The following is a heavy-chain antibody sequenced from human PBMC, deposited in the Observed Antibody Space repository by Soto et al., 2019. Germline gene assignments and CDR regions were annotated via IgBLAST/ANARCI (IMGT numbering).Heavy chain of an antibody. D-gene: IGHD3-22*01. V-gene: IGHV4-39*01. CDR2: IYYSGST. CDR3: AGGDYYHSSGYYFYYYTMDV. CDR1: GGSISSSSYY. Sequence: SETLSLTCTVSGGSISSSSYYWGWIRQPPGKGLEWIGSIYYSGSTYYNPSLKSRVTISVDTSKNQFSLKLSSVTAADTAVYYCAGGDYYHSSGYYFYYYTMDVWGQGTTVTVSS. J-gene: IGHJ6*02.